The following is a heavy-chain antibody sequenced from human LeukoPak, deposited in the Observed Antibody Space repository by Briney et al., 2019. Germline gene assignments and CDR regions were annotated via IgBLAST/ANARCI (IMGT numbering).Heavy chain of an antibody. CDR3: ARSTAPTFLDH. D-gene: IGHD3-16*01. CDR2: LYSGGTT. V-gene: IGHV3-53*01. Sequence: SLRLSCAASGFTFDDYAMHWVRQAPGKGLEWVSILYSGGTTYYADSVKGRFTISRDNSKNTLFLQMNSLRVEDTAVYYCARSTAPTFLDHWGQGTLVTVSS. CDR1: GFTFDDYA. J-gene: IGHJ4*02.